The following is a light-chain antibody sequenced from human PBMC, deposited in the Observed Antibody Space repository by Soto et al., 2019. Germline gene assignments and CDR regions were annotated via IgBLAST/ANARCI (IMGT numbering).Light chain of an antibody. CDR3: QQSYSTPRT. V-gene: IGKV1-39*01. CDR2: AAS. Sequence: DLQMTQSPSSLFASVGDRVTITCRASQSISSCLNWYQQKPGKAPKLLIYAASSLQSGVPSRFSGSGSGTDFTLTISSLQPDDFATYYCQQSYSTPRTFGGGTKVEIK. J-gene: IGKJ4*01. CDR1: QSISSC.